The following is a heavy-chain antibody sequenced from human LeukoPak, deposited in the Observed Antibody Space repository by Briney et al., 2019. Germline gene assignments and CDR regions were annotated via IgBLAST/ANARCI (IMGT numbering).Heavy chain of an antibody. CDR3: ARDRGSGYPSGMDV. Sequence: GSSVKVSCKASGGTFSSYAISWVRQAPGQGLEWMGRVIPILGIANYAQKFQGRVTITADKSTSTAYMELSSLRSEDTAVYYCARDRGSGYPSGMDVWGQGTTVTVSS. D-gene: IGHD3-22*01. V-gene: IGHV1-69*04. J-gene: IGHJ6*02. CDR1: GGTFSSYA. CDR2: VIPILGIA.